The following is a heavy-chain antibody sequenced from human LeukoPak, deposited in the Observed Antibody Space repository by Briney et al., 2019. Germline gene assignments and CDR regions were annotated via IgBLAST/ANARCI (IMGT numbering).Heavy chain of an antibody. J-gene: IGHJ4*02. CDR2: ISYDGSNK. V-gene: IGHV3-30*18. D-gene: IGHD2-15*01. CDR1: GFTFSSYG. CDR3: AKDLCSGGSCYYFDY. Sequence: GGSLRLSCAASGFTFSSYGMHWVRQAPGKGLEWVAVISYDGSNKYYADSVKGRFTISRDNSKNTLYLQTNSLRAEDTAVYYCAKDLCSGGSCYYFDYWGQGTLVTVPS.